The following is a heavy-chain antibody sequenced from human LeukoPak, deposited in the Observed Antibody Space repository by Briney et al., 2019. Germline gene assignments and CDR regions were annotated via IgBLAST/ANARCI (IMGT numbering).Heavy chain of an antibody. CDR3: ARSVLLWFGESGYNWFDP. CDR1: GFTVSSNY. V-gene: IGHV3-66*01. CDR2: IYSGGST. D-gene: IGHD3-10*01. J-gene: IGHJ5*02. Sequence: QTGGSLRLSCAASGFTVSSNYMSWVRQAPGKGLEWVSVIYSGGSTYYADSVKGRFTISRDNSKNTLYLQMNSLRAEDTAVYYCARSVLLWFGESGYNWFDPWGQGTLVTVSS.